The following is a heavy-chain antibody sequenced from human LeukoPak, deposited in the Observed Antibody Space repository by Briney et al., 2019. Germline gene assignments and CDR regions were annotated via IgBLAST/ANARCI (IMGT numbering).Heavy chain of an antibody. CDR1: GYTFTSYY. D-gene: IGHD3-22*01. J-gene: IGHJ3*02. V-gene: IGHV1-69*05. CDR2: IIPIFGTA. CDR3: ARASYDSSGYYGLNAFDI. Sequence: AASVKVSCKASGYTFTSYYMHWVRQAPGQGLEWMGGIIPIFGTANYAQKFQGRVTITTDESTSTAYMELSSLRSEDTAVYYCARASYDSSGYYGLNAFDIWGQGTMVTVSS.